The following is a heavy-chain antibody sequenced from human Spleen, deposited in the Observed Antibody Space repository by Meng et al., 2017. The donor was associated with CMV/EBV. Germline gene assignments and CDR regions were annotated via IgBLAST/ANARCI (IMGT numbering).Heavy chain of an antibody. CDR1: GFTFSPYG. J-gene: IGHJ4*02. Sequence: AASGFTFSPYGIHWVRQAPGKGLDWVALIRYDVTNKFYADSVKGRFIISRDNSKNTLYLQMNSLRAEDTAVYYCAKEGAYDREIDYWGQGTLVTVSS. CDR3: AKEGAYDREIDY. CDR2: IRYDVTNK. V-gene: IGHV3-30*02. D-gene: IGHD5-12*01.